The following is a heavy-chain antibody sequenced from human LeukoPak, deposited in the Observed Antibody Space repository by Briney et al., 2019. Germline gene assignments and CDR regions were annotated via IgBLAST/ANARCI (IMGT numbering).Heavy chain of an antibody. CDR1: GYRFTNNY. CDR3: ARHGNYYGSGSYTYGMDV. CDR2: INPSGGNT. Sequence: ASVKVSCKTAGYRFTNNYMHWVRQAPGQGLEWMGIINPSGGNTNYAQKFQGRVTVTRDTSTSTVYMELSGLRSEDTAVYYCARHGNYYGSGSYTYGMDVWGQGTTVTVSS. D-gene: IGHD3-10*01. V-gene: IGHV1-46*01. J-gene: IGHJ6*02.